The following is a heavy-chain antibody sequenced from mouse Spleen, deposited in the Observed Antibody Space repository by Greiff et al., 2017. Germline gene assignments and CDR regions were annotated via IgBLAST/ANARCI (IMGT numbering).Heavy chain of an antibody. CDR3: ARQGDGNYPYAMDY. CDR2: ISSGGSYT. D-gene: IGHD2-1*01. Sequence: EVKVVESGGDLVKPGGSLKLSCAASGFTFSSYGMSWVRQTPDKRLEWVATISSGGSYTYYPDSVKGRFTISRDNAKNTLYLQMSSLKSEDTAMYYCARQGDGNYPYAMDYWGQGTSVTVSS. J-gene: IGHJ4*01. V-gene: IGHV5-6*01. CDR1: GFTFSSYG.